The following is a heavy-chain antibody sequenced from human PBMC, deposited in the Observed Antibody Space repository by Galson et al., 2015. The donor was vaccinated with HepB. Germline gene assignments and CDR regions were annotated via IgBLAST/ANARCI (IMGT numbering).Heavy chain of an antibody. CDR3: SRGAVPAANAPFHH. D-gene: IGHD2-2*01. Sequence: SVKVSCKASGGTFSTYAVNWVRQAPGQGLEWMGRILPIRDIANYAQKFQGRVTITADKSTSTAYMELTNLRSEDTALYYCSRGAVPAANAPFHHWGQGTLVTVSS. CDR2: ILPIRDIA. V-gene: IGHV1-69*04. J-gene: IGHJ1*01. CDR1: GGTFSTYA.